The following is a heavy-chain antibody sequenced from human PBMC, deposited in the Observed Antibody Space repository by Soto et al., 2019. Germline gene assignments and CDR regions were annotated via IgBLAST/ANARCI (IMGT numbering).Heavy chain of an antibody. CDR2: ISYDGSNK. J-gene: IGHJ4*02. CDR1: GFTFSSYA. V-gene: IGHV3-30-3*01. D-gene: IGHD1-1*01. CDR3: ARDHSNYYFDY. Sequence: GGSLRLSCAASGFTFSSYAMHWVRQAPGKGLEWVAVISYDGSNKYYADSVKGRFTISRDNSKNTLYLQMNSLRAEDTAVYYCARDHSNYYFDYWGQGTLVTVSS.